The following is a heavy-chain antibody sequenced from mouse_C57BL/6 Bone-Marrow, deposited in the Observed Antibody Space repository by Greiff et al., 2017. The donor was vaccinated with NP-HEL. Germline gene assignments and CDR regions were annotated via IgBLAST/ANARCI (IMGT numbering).Heavy chain of an antibody. CDR1: GFTFSSYA. CDR2: ISDGGSYT. J-gene: IGHJ1*03. D-gene: IGHD1-1*01. V-gene: IGHV5-4*03. Sequence: EVKLMESGGGLVKPGGSLKLSCAASGFTFSSYAMSWVRQTPEKRLEWVATISDGGSYTYYPDNVKGRFTISRDNAKNNLYLQMSHLKSEDTAMYYCARRDTTVVAGGYFDVWGTGTTVTVSS. CDR3: ARRDTTVVAGGYFDV.